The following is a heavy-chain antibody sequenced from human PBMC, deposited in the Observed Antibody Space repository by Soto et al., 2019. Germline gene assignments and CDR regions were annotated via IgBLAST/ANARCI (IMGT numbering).Heavy chain of an antibody. Sequence: ASVKVSCKASGYTFTSYDINWVRQATGQGLEWMGWMNPNSGNTGYAQKFQGRVTMTRNTSISTAYMELSSLRSEDTAVYHCARLGFGVVDYYYYMDVWGKGTTVTVSS. V-gene: IGHV1-8*01. CDR1: GYTFTSYD. CDR2: MNPNSGNT. CDR3: ARLGFGVVDYYYYMDV. D-gene: IGHD3-3*01. J-gene: IGHJ6*03.